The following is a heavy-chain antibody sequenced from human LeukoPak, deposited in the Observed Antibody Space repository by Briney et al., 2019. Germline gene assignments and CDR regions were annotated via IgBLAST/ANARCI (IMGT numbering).Heavy chain of an antibody. V-gene: IGHV3-23*01. CDR1: GFTFSTYA. CDR3: ARVGGLFRAFDI. J-gene: IGHJ3*02. D-gene: IGHD3-10*01. CDR2: VTSGGDT. Sequence: GGSLRLSCAASGFTFSTYAMNWVRQAPGKGLEWVSSVTSGGDTYYADSVKGRFTISRDNSKNTLYLQMNSLRAEDTAVYYCARVGGLFRAFDIWGQGTMVTVSS.